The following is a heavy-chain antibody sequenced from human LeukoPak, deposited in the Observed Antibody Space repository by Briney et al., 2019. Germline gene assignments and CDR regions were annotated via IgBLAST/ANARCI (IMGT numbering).Heavy chain of an antibody. CDR3: ARVPLDILTGYYPGDY. CDR1: GGSFSGYY. J-gene: IGHJ4*02. Sequence: SETLSLTCAVYGGSFSGYYWSWIRQPPGKGLEWIGYIYYSGSTYYNPSLKSRVTISVDTSKNQFSLKLSSVTAADTAAYYCARVPLDILTGYYPGDYWGQGTLVTVSS. D-gene: IGHD3-9*01. CDR2: IYYSGST. V-gene: IGHV4-30-4*08.